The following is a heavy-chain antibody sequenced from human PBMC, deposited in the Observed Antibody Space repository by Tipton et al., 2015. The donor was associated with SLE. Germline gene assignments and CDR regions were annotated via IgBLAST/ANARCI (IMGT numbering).Heavy chain of an antibody. CDR3: ARDRAAARE. J-gene: IGHJ4*02. CDR1: GGSISSHY. V-gene: IGHV4-59*11. D-gene: IGHD6-13*01. CDR2: IYYSGST. Sequence: TLSLTCTVSGGSISSHYWSWIRQPPGKGLEWIGYIYYSGSTNYNPSLKSRVTISVDTSKNQFSLKLSSVTAADTAVYYCARDRAAAREWGQGTLVTVSS.